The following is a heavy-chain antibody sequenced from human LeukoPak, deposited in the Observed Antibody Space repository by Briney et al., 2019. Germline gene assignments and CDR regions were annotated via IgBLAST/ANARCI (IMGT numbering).Heavy chain of an antibody. D-gene: IGHD3-22*01. CDR2: ISSSSSTI. CDR1: GFTFSSYE. CDR3: ARVLHKRNYDSSTYYGY. Sequence: GGSLRLSCAASGFTFSSYEMNWVRQAPGKGLEWVSYISSSSSTIYYADSVKGRFTISRDNAKNSLYLQMNSLRAEDTAVYYCARVLHKRNYDSSTYYGYWGQGTLVTDSS. V-gene: IGHV3-48*01. J-gene: IGHJ4*02.